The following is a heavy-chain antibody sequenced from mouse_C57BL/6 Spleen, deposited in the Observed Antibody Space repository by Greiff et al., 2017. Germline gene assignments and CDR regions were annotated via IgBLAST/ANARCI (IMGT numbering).Heavy chain of an antibody. CDR2: INPNNGGT. CDR1: GYTFTDYN. J-gene: IGHJ2*01. CDR3: ARSRDYDESRYYFDY. Sequence: VQLQQSGPELVKPGASVKIPCKASGYTFTDYNMDWVKQSHGKSLEWIGDINPNNGGTIYNQKFKGKATLTVDKSSSTAYMELRSLTSEDTAVYYCARSRDYDESRYYFDYWGQGTTLTVSS. D-gene: IGHD2-4*01. V-gene: IGHV1-18*01.